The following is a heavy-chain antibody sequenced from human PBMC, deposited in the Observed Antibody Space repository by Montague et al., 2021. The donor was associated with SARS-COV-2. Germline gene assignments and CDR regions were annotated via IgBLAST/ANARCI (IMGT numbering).Heavy chain of an antibody. V-gene: IGHV3-7*03. J-gene: IGHJ6*02. CDR2: IKQDGSEK. CDR3: ARDLRREWLRLTPYYYYGMDV. Sequence: ETLSLTCTVSGGSISSSSYYWGWIRQAPGKGLEWVANIKQDGSEKYYVDSVKGRFTISRDNAKNSLYLQMNSLRAEDTAVYYCARDLRREWLRLTPYYYYGMDVWGQGTTVTVSS. D-gene: IGHD5-12*01. CDR1: GGSISSSSYY.